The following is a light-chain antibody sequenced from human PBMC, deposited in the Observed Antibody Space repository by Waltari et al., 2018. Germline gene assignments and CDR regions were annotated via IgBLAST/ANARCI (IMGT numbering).Light chain of an antibody. CDR1: SSDVGGYNY. V-gene: IGLV2-14*01. CDR2: DVT. CDR3: SSYTSSSSLV. Sequence: QSALTQPASVSGSPGQSITISCTGTSSDVGGYNYVSWYQQHPGKAPKLMIYDVTKQPSGVSNRFAGAKSGNTASLTISGLQAEDEADYYCSSYTSSSSLVCGGGTKLTVL. J-gene: IGLJ2*01.